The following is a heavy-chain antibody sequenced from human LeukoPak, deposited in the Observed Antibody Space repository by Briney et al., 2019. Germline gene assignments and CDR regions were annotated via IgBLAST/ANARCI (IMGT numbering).Heavy chain of an antibody. CDR3: ARTMVRGVFDY. V-gene: IGHV4-34*01. D-gene: IGHD3-10*01. J-gene: IGHJ4*02. CDR2: IDYTGST. CDR1: GGSFSGYY. Sequence: SETLSLTCAVYGGSFSGYYWIWVRQPPGKGLEWIGYIDYTGSTNYNPPLKSRVTISVDTSKSQFSLKEYSVTAADTAVYYCARTMVRGVFDYWGQGILVTVSS.